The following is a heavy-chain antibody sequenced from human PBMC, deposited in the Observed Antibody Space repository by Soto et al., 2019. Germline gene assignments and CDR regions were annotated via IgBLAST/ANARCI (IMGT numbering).Heavy chain of an antibody. V-gene: IGHV3-23*01. CDR2: ISGSGTYT. CDR1: GFTFRSYP. Sequence: EVQLLESGGGLVQPGGSLRLSCAASGFTFRSYPMSWVRQAPGKGLEWVSTISGSGTYTDYADSVKGRFTISRDNSKNTVFLQMSSLRVDDTAAYYCAKGGYNRLQADAWGQGAQVTVSS. CDR3: AKGGYNRLQADA. D-gene: IGHD6-25*01. J-gene: IGHJ5*02.